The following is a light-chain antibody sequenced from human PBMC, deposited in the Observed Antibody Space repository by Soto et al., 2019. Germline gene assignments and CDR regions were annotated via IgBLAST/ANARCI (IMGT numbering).Light chain of an antibody. CDR2: EGT. Sequence: QSVLTQPASVSGSPGQSITISCTGTNSDVESYNLVSWFRQHPGEAPKLIVYEGTKRPSGVSNRFSGSKSGNPASLTISGLQAEDEANYYCCSYAGSYTYVFGTGTKLTVL. CDR1: NSDVESYNL. V-gene: IGLV2-23*01. J-gene: IGLJ1*01. CDR3: CSYAGSYTYV.